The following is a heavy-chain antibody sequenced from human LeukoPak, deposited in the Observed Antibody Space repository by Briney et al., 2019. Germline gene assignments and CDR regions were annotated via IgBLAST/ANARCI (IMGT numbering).Heavy chain of an antibody. Sequence: GESLKISCKGSGYTFATYWIAWVRQMPGKGLEWMGTIYPGNSDTRYSQSFQGQVTISAAKSNNTAYLQWNSLKASDTAIYYCARLEVRGFSPIDYWGQGTLVIVSS. CDR2: IYPGNSDT. CDR1: GYTFATYW. D-gene: IGHD3-10*01. J-gene: IGHJ4*02. V-gene: IGHV5-51*01. CDR3: ARLEVRGFSPIDY.